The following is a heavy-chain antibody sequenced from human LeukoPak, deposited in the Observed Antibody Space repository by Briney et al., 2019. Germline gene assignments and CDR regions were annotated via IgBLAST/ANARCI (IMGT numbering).Heavy chain of an antibody. CDR1: GFTLSSYW. CDR3: VRECSSSSGRAFDM. J-gene: IGHJ3*02. CDR2: ISTDGSST. Sequence: PGGSLRLSCAASGFTLSSYWMHWVHQAPGKGLVWVSRISTDGSSTNSADSVKGRLTISRDNAKNTLYLQMNSLRAEDTAVYYCVRECSSSSGRAFDMWGQGTMVTVSP. D-gene: IGHD6-6*01. V-gene: IGHV3-74*01.